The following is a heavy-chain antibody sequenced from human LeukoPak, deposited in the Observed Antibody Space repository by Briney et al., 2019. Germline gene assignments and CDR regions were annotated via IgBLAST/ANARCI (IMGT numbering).Heavy chain of an antibody. CDR3: AREGYCSGAGCLRSSTYYYYMDV. J-gene: IGHJ6*03. Sequence: SETLSLTCTVSGGSISSYYWSWIRQPPGKGLEWIGYIYYSGSTNYNPSLKSRVTISVDTSKNKFSLKLSSVTAADTAMYYCAREGYCSGAGCLRSSTYYYYMDVWGKGTTVTVSS. D-gene: IGHD2-15*01. CDR1: GGSISSYY. V-gene: IGHV4-59*01. CDR2: IYYSGST.